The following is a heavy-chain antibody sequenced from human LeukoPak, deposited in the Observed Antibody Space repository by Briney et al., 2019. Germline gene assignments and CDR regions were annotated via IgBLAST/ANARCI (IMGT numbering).Heavy chain of an antibody. J-gene: IGHJ6*03. CDR2: ISSSSSYI. CDR1: GFTFSSYN. D-gene: IGHD3-3*01. V-gene: IGHV3-21*01. CDR3: ARDTFWSGNPYYYYMDV. Sequence: GGSLRLSCAASGFTFSSYNMNWVRQPPGKGLEWVSSISSSSSYIYYADSVKGRFALSRDNAKNSLYLQMNSLRAEDTAVYYCARDTFWSGNPYYYYMDVWGKGTTVTVSS.